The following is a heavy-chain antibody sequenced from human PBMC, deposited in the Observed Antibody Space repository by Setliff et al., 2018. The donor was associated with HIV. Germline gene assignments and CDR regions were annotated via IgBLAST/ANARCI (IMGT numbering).Heavy chain of an antibody. Sequence: SETLSLTCTVSGGSINSTSYYWGWIRQPPGNGLEWIGYIYYSGSTNYNPSFKSRLTMSLDPSKNQFSLKLSSVTAADTAVYYCARGSGYDFDYWGQGILVTVSS. D-gene: IGHD5-12*01. CDR3: ARGSGYDFDY. J-gene: IGHJ4*02. CDR1: GGSINSTSYY. V-gene: IGHV4-61*05. CDR2: IYYSGST.